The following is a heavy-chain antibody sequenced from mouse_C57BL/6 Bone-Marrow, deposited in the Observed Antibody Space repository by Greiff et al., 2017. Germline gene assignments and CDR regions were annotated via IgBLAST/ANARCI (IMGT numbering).Heavy chain of an antibody. V-gene: IGHV10-1*01. D-gene: IGHD2-4*01. Sequence: GGGLVQPKGSLKLSCAASGFSFNTYAMNWVRQAPGKGLEWVARIRSKSNNYATYYAESVKDRFTLSRDDPESMLYLQMNNLKTEDTAMYYCVRHEGLRRFAYWGQGTLVTVSA. CDR3: VRHEGLRRFAY. CDR1: GFSFNTYA. J-gene: IGHJ3*01. CDR2: IRSKSNNYAT.